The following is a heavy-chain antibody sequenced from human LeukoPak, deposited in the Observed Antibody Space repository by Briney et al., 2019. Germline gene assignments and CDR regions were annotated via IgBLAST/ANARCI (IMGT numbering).Heavy chain of an antibody. D-gene: IGHD3-22*01. CDR1: GGTFSSYA. J-gene: IGHJ4*02. V-gene: IGHV1-18*01. Sequence: ASVKVSCKASGGTFSSYAISWVRQAPGQGLEWMGWISAYNGNTNYAQKLQGRVTMTTDTSTSTAYMELRSLRSDDTAVYYCAREVPYDSSRYYQPFDYWGQGTPVTVSS. CDR2: ISAYNGNT. CDR3: AREVPYDSSRYYQPFDY.